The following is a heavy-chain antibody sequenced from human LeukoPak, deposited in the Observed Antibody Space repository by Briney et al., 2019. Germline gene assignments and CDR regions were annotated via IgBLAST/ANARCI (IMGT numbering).Heavy chain of an antibody. CDR1: LGTFSSYA. J-gene: IGHJ3*02. D-gene: IGHD5-18*01. V-gene: IGHV1-69*05. CDR2: IILIFGAA. Sequence: AAVQVSCKPSLGTFSSYAISWVGQAAGRGLEWMGGIILIFGAANYEHNFQGRVTITRDESTSTAYTELSSLRREGTAVYYWASVRATAFDAVDIWGQGTMVTVSS. CDR3: ASVRATAFDAVDI.